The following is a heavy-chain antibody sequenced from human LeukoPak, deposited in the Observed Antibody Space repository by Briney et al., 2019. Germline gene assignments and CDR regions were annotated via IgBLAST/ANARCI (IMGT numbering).Heavy chain of an antibody. D-gene: IGHD6-19*01. V-gene: IGHV4-59*01. CDR1: GGSISSYY. Sequence: PSETLSLTCTVSGGSISSYYWSWIRQPPGKGLEWIGYIYYSGSTNYNPSLKSRVTISVDTSKNQFSLKLSSVTAADTAVYYCARDNLEVDQQWLSGFKWFDPWGQGTLVTVSS. J-gene: IGHJ5*02. CDR2: IYYSGST. CDR3: ARDNLEVDQQWLSGFKWFDP.